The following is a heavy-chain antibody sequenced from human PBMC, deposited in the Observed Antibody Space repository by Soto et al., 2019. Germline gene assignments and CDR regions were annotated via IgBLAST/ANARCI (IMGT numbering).Heavy chain of an antibody. CDR1: GGTFSSYA. CDR3: ARESESGYYVSPLWGMDV. J-gene: IGHJ6*02. Sequence: GASVTVSCKASGGTFSSYAISWVRQAPGQGLEWMGGIIPIFGTANYAQKFQGRVTITADESTSTAYMELSSLRSEDTAVYYCARESESGYYVSPLWGMDVWGQGTTVTVSS. V-gene: IGHV1-69*13. CDR2: IIPIFGTA. D-gene: IGHD3-3*01.